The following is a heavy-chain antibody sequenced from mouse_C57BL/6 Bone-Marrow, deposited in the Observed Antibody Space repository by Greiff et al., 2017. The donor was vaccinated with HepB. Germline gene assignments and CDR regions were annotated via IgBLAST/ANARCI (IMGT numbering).Heavy chain of an antibody. CDR1: GFTFSSYG. D-gene: IGHD1-1*01. Sequence: EVQRVASGGDLVKPGGSLKLSCAASGFTFSSYGMSWVRPTPDKRLEWVATISSGGSYTYYPDSVKGRFTISRDNAKNTLYLQMSSLKSEDTAMYYCARHGSSPHWYFDVWGTGTTVTVSS. J-gene: IGHJ1*03. V-gene: IGHV5-6*01. CDR3: ARHGSSPHWYFDV. CDR2: ISSGGSYT.